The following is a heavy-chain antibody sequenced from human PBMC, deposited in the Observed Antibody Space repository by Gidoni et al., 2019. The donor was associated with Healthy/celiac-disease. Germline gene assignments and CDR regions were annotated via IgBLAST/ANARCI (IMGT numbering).Heavy chain of an antibody. V-gene: IGHV3-30*03. D-gene: IGHD1-26*01. CDR3: AQGSGSYWDFWGMDNY. CDR2: ISYDGSNK. J-gene: IGHJ4*02. CDR1: GFIFSSYG. Sequence: GFIFSSYGMHWVRQAPGKGLEWVAVISYDGSNKYYADSVKGRFTISRDNSKNTLYLQMNSLRAEDTAVYYCAQGSGSYWDFWGMDNYWGQGTLVTVSS.